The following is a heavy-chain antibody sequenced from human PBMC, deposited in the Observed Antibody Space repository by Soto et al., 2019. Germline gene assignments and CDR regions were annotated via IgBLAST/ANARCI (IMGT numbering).Heavy chain of an antibody. V-gene: IGHV4-31*03. CDR1: GGSISSGGYY. CDR2: IYYSGST. J-gene: IGHJ6*02. Sequence: QVQLQESGPGLVKPSQTLSLTCTVSGGSISSGGYYWSWIRQHPGKGLEWIGYIYYSGSTYYNPSLKSRVTISVDTSTNQFSLKLSSVTAADTAVYYCARDQPGIAAAGTYYYGMDVWGQGTTVTVSS. CDR3: ARDQPGIAAAGTYYYGMDV. D-gene: IGHD6-13*01.